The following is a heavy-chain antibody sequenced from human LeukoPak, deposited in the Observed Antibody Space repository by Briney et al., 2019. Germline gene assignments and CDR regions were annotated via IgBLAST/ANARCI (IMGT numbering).Heavy chain of an antibody. CDR3: ARYSSSWYVGYFDY. CDR1: GYTFTSNA. D-gene: IGHD6-13*01. J-gene: IGHJ4*02. CDR2: ISAYSGNT. V-gene: IGHV1-18*01. Sequence: ASVKVSCKTSGYTFTSNAISWGRQAPGQGLEWMGWISAYSGNTNYAQKFQGRVTMTTDTSTSTAYMELRSLRSDDTAVYYCARYSSSWYVGYFDYWGQGTLSPSPQ.